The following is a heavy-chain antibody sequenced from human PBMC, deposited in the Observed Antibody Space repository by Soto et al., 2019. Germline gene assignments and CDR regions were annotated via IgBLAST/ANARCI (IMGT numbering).Heavy chain of an antibody. V-gene: IGHV3-48*02. Sequence: EVQLVESEGGLVQPGVSLRLSCAASGFSFSTYTMNWVRQAPGKGLEWLSHIRGSSNTIDYADSVKGRFTISRDNANNSLYLQMNSLRDEDTAVYYCARGRGDFDKSYFDSWVQGTLVTVSS. CDR2: IRGSSNTI. D-gene: IGHD4-17*01. J-gene: IGHJ4*02. CDR3: ARGRGDFDKSYFDS. CDR1: GFSFSTYT.